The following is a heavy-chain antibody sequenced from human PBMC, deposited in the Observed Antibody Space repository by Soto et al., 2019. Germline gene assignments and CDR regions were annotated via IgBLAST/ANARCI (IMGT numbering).Heavy chain of an antibody. Sequence: QVQLRESGPGLVNPSGTLSLTCAVSGGSIITNNLWSWVRQPPGRGLEWIGEINHSGGTNYNPSLKSRVTISVDTSKNQFSLKLSSVTAADTAVYSCARTTRVRYFDYWGPGTLVTVSS. V-gene: IGHV4-4*02. CDR2: INHSGGT. CDR1: GGSIITNNL. CDR3: ARTTRVRYFDY. J-gene: IGHJ4*02. D-gene: IGHD1-1*01.